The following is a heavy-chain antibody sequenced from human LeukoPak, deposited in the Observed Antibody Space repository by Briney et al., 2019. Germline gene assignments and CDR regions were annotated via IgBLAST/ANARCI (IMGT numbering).Heavy chain of an antibody. J-gene: IGHJ4*02. Sequence: GRSLRLSCAASGFTFSSYAMHWVRQAPGKGLEWVAVISYEGNNIYYVDSVKGRFTISRDNSKKTLFLQMNSLRAEDTAVYYCAKVLSEGYLPGYYNPFDSWGRGTLVTVSS. V-gene: IGHV3-30*18. CDR1: GFTFSSYA. CDR2: ISYEGNNI. D-gene: IGHD3-9*01. CDR3: AKVLSEGYLPGYYNPFDS.